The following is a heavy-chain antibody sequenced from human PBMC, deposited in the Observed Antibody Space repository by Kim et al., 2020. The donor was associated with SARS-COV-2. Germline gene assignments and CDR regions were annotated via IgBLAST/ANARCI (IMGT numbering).Heavy chain of an antibody. J-gene: IGHJ5*02. CDR3: ARERTSGRKRYCSSTSCPNRYNWFDP. Sequence: GGSLRLSCAASGFTFSSYAMHWVRQAPGKGLEWVAVISYDGSNKYYADSVKGRFTISRDNSKNTLYLQMNSLRAEDTAVYYCARERTSGRKRYCSSTSCPNRYNWFDPWGQGTLVTVSS. V-gene: IGHV3-30*04. CDR2: ISYDGSNK. CDR1: GFTFSSYA. D-gene: IGHD2-2*01.